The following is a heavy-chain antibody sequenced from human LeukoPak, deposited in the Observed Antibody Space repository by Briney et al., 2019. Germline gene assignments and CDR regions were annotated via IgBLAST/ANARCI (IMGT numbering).Heavy chain of an antibody. D-gene: IGHD2-21*02. J-gene: IGHJ4*02. CDR1: GFTFSSYS. CDR3: ARDNGYCGGDCYPYYFDY. Sequence: GGSLRLSCAASGFTFSSYSMHWVRQAPGKGLEWVSSVSSSATYIYYADSVKGRFTISRDNAKNSLYLQMNSLRAEDTAVYYCARDNGYCGGDCYPYYFDYWGQGTLVTVSS. CDR2: VSSSATYI. V-gene: IGHV3-21*04.